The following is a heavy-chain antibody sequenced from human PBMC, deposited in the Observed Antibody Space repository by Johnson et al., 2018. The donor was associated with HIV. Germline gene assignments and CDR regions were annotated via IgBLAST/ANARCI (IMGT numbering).Heavy chain of an antibody. CDR1: GFTFSSYA. Sequence: QVQLVESGGGVVQPGRSLRLSCAASGFTFSSYAMHWVRQAPGKGLEWVAVISYDGSTKYYADSVKGRFTISRNNSKHSLYLQMNSLRAEDTAVYFCATVWRNEGRHAFDVWGQGTMVTVSS. J-gene: IGHJ3*01. V-gene: IGHV3-30*14. CDR3: ATVWRNEGRHAFDV. D-gene: IGHD1-1*01. CDR2: ISYDGSTK.